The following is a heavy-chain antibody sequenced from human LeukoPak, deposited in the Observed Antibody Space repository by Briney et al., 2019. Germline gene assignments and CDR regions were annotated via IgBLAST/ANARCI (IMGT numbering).Heavy chain of an antibody. J-gene: IGHJ3*02. V-gene: IGHV1-46*01. CDR2: INPSGGRT. D-gene: IGHD3-10*01. CDR1: GYTFTSSY. CDR3: AREGPGFEGFGAFDI. Sequence: ASVKVSCKASGYTFTSSYMHWVRQAPGQGLEWMGIINPSGGRTSYAQKFQGRVTMTRDTSTSTVYMELSSLRSEDTAVYYCAREGPGFEGFGAFDIWGQGTKVTVSS.